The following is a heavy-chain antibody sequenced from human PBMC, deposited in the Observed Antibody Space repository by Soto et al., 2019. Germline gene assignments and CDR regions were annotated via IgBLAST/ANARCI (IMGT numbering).Heavy chain of an antibody. CDR2: ISGYNGDT. Sequence: QGQLVQSGGEVKKPGASVKGSCKASGYTFTRYGISWVRQAPGQGLEWMGWISGYNGDTKFAQKFQDRVTMTIDTSTTTAYMELRSLTSDDTAVYYCAKNGQPPYYYYGLDVWGQGTTVTVSS. V-gene: IGHV1-18*01. D-gene: IGHD2-8*01. J-gene: IGHJ6*02. CDR3: AKNGQPPYYYYGLDV. CDR1: GYTFTRYG.